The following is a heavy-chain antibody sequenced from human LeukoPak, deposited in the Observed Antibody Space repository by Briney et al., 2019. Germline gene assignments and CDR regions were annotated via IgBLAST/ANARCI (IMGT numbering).Heavy chain of an antibody. D-gene: IGHD6-13*01. CDR3: ARALDPIAAAGTY. CDR2: IRYDGSNK. Sequence: GGSLRLSCAASGFTFSSYGMHWVRQAPGKGLEWVAFIRYDGSNKYYADSVKGRFTISRDNSKNTLYLQMNSLRSDDTAVYYCARALDPIAAAGTYWGQGTLVSVSS. CDR1: GFTFSSYG. J-gene: IGHJ4*02. V-gene: IGHV3-30*02.